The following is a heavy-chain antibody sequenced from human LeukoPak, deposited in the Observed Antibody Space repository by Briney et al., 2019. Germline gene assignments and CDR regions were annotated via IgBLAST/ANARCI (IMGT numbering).Heavy chain of an antibody. CDR3: ARGDISFDY. CDR2: IYYSGST. V-gene: IGHV4-39*07. CDR1: GGSISSSSYY. D-gene: IGHD3-9*01. Sequence: SSETLSLTCTVSGGSISSSSYYWGWIRQPPGKGLEWIGSIYYSGSTYYNPSLKSRVTISVDTSKNQFSLKLSSVTAADTAVYYCARGDISFDYWGQGTLVTVSS. J-gene: IGHJ4*02.